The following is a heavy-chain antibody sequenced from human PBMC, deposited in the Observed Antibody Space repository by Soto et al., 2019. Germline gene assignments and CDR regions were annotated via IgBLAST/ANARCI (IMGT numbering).Heavy chain of an antibody. CDR3: AKERVGGHHWFDP. V-gene: IGHV3-21*04. CDR2: ISSSSSYI. Sequence: GGSLRLSCAASGFTFSSYSMRWVRQAPGKGLEWVSSISSSSSYIYYADSVKGRFTISRDNAKNSLHLQMNGLKVEDTAVYYCAKERVGGHHWFDPWGQGALVTVSS. CDR1: GFTFSSYS. D-gene: IGHD6-19*01. J-gene: IGHJ5*01.